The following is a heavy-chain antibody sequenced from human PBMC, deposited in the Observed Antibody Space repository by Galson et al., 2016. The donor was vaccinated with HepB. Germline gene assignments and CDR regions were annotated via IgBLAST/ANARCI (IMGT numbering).Heavy chain of an antibody. CDR3: ARRDYSSSTFDS. J-gene: IGHJ4*02. D-gene: IGHD6-6*01. V-gene: IGHV4-59*13. CDR1: GGPISYYC. CDR2: ICASGDN. Sequence: ETLSLTCPVSGGPISYYCWTWIRQPLGKGLEWIGYICASGDNNYSPSLLSRVTISLDTSKSRFSLNLSSVTAADTAVYYCARRDYSSSTFDSWGQGSLVTVSS.